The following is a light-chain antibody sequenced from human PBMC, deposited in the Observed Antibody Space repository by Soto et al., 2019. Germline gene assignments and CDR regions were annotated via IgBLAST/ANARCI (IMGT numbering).Light chain of an antibody. CDR2: GAS. CDR1: ETMRTN. V-gene: IGKV3-15*01. CDR3: QQYNSWPRT. J-gene: IGKJ1*01. Sequence: IVLTQSPATLSVSPGERATLSCRASETMRTNLAWYQRKPGQAPRLLIYGASTRATGIPARFSGSGSGTEFSLTISSLQYEDFAVYYCQQYNSWPRTFGQGTKVDIK.